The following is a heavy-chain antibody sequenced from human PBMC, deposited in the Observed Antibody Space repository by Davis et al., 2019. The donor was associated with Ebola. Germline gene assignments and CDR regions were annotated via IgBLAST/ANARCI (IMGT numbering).Heavy chain of an antibody. CDR3: GRRTGGVIGAFDI. V-gene: IGHV4-39*07. J-gene: IGHJ3*02. CDR1: GGSISSSSYY. Sequence: MPSETLSLTCTVSGGSISSSSYYWGWIRQPPGKGLEWIGSIYYSGSTYHNPSLKSRVTISVDTSKNQFSLKLRSVTAADTAVYSCGRRTGGVIGAFDIWGQGTMVTVSS. D-gene: IGHD1-14*01. CDR2: IYYSGST.